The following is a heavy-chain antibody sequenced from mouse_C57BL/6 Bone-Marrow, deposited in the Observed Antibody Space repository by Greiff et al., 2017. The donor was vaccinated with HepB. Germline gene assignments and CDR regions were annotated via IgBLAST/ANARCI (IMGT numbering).Heavy chain of an antibody. CDR3: AHYSNYGRYWYFDV. J-gene: IGHJ1*03. CDR1: GFTFSSYA. CDR2: ISDGGSYT. V-gene: IGHV5-4*03. Sequence: EVMLVESGGGLVKPGGSLKLSCAASGFTFSSYAMSWVRQTPEKRLEWVATISDGGSYTYYPDNVKGRFTISRDNAKNNLYLQMSHLKSEDTAMYYCAHYSNYGRYWYFDVWGTGTTVTVSS. D-gene: IGHD2-5*01.